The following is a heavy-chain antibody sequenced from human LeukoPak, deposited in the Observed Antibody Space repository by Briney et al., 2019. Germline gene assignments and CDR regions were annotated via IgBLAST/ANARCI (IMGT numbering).Heavy chain of an antibody. CDR1: GFTFSSYA. V-gene: IGHV3-23*01. Sequence: GGSLRLSCAASGFTFSSYAMSWVRQAPGKGLEWVSAIGGSGGSTYYADSVKGRFTISRDNPKKTLYLQMDSLRAEDTAVYYCARDTDYAFDVWGQGTMVTVSS. CDR3: ARDTDYAFDV. CDR2: IGGSGGST. J-gene: IGHJ3*01.